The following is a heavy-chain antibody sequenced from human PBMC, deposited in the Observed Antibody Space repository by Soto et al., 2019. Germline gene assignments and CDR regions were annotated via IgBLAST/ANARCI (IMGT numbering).Heavy chain of an antibody. CDR2: IYYSGST. V-gene: IGHV4-31*02. D-gene: IGHD4-17*01. J-gene: IGHJ4*02. Sequence: WTWIRQHPGKGPEWIGYIYYSGSTYYNPSLKSRVTISVDTSKNQFSLKLSSVTAADTAVYYYARGLSVTLFDNWGQGTLVTVSS. CDR3: ARGLSVTLFDN.